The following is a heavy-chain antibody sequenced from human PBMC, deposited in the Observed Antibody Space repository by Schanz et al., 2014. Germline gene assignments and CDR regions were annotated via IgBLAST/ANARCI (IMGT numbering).Heavy chain of an antibody. Sequence: QVQLVQSGAEMKKPGASVKVSCKASGYTFTGYYMHWVRQAPGQGLEWMGWINPNSGTTNYAQKFQGWVTMTRDTSISTAYMELSRLKSDDTAVYYCARDFSAYVGNYFDYWGQGTLXTVSS. CDR1: GYTFTGYY. V-gene: IGHV1-2*04. D-gene: IGHD5-12*01. J-gene: IGHJ4*02. CDR3: ARDFSAYVGNYFDY. CDR2: INPNSGTT.